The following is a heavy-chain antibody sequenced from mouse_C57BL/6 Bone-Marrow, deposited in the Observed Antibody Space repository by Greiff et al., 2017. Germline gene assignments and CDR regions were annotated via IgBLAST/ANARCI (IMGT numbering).Heavy chain of an antibody. CDR1: GYTFTEYT. CDR3: ARHEEGDYDGGTLDY. V-gene: IGHV1-62-2*01. CDR2: FYPGSGSI. J-gene: IGHJ2*01. Sequence: VQLVESGAELVKPGASVKLSCKASGYTFTEYTIHWVKQRSGQGLEWIGWFYPGSGSIKYNEKFKDKATLTADKSSSTVYMELSRLTSEDSAVYFCARHEEGDYDGGTLDYWGQGTTLTVSS. D-gene: IGHD2-4*01.